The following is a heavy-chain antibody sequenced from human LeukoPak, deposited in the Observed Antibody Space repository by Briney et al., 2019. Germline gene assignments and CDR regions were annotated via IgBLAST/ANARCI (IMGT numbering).Heavy chain of an antibody. CDR2: IYPGDSDT. Sequence: AGESLKISCKGSGFRFTSSWIAWVRQMPGKGLEWMGVIYPGDSDTRYSPSLQGQVTVSADESTSTAYLQWSSLKASDTAMYYCARHVGIVGISPDYWGQGTLVTVSS. J-gene: IGHJ4*02. CDR3: ARHVGIVGISPDY. V-gene: IGHV5-51*01. CDR1: GFRFTSSW. D-gene: IGHD1-26*01.